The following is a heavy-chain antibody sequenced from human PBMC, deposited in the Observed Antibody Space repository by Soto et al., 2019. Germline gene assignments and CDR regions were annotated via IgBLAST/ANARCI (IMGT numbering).Heavy chain of an antibody. V-gene: IGHV4-31*03. CDR2: IYYSGST. CDR1: GGSISSDGNY. Sequence: QVQLQESGPGLVKSSQTLSLTCTVSGGSISSDGNYWSWIRQHPGKGLEWIGYIYYSGSTNYNPSLKSRVTISVDTSKNQFPLKLNSVTAADTAVYYCARARMVRGIIYYYGMDVWVQGTTVTVSS. CDR3: ARARMVRGIIYYYGMDV. J-gene: IGHJ6*02. D-gene: IGHD3-10*01.